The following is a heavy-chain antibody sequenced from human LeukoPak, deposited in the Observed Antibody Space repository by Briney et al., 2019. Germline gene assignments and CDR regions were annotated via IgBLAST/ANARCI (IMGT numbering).Heavy chain of an antibody. J-gene: IGHJ4*02. Sequence: SETLSLTCAVYGGSFSGYCWSWIRQPPGKGLEWIGEINHSGSTNYNPSLKSRVTISVDTSKNQFSLKLSSVTAADTAVYYCARGSVSAAAGTDYFDYWGQGTLVTVSS. CDR3: ARGSVSAAAGTDYFDY. V-gene: IGHV4-34*01. CDR2: INHSGST. D-gene: IGHD6-13*01. CDR1: GGSFSGYC.